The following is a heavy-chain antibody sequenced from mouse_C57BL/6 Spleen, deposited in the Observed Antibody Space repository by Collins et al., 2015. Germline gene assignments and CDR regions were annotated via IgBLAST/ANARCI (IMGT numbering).Heavy chain of an antibody. V-gene: IGHV1-63*01. CDR1: GYTFTNYW. Sequence: QVQLQQSGAELVRPGTSVKVSCKASGYTFTNYWIGWAKQRPGHGLEWIGDIYPGGGYTNYNEKFKGKATLTADKSSSTAYMQFSSLTSEDSAIYYCARYDYDEYFDVWGTGTTVTVSS. CDR2: IYPGGGYT. D-gene: IGHD2-4*01. CDR3: ARYDYDEYFDV. J-gene: IGHJ1*03.